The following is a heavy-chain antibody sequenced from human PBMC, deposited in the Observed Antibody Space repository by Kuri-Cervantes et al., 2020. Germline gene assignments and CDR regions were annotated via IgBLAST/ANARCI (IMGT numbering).Heavy chain of an antibody. CDR2: TYYRSKWYN. J-gene: IGHJ4*02. D-gene: IGHD3-22*01. V-gene: IGHV6-1*01. Sequence: LRLSCATSGDSVSSNSAAWNWIRQSPSRGLEWLGRTYYRSKWYNDYAVSVKSRITINPDTSKNQFSLQLNSVTPEDTAVYYCAGDYDSSGNFDYWGQGTLVTVSS. CDR1: GDSVSSNSAA. CDR3: AGDYDSSGNFDY.